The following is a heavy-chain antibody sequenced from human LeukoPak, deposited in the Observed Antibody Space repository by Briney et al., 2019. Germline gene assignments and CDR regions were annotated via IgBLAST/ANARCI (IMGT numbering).Heavy chain of an antibody. J-gene: IGHJ4*02. CDR3: ARVGTGSIAVFDY. V-gene: IGHV3-30*03. Sequence: GGSLRLSCAASGFTFSSYGVHWVRQAPGKGLEWVAVISYDGSHKYYADSVKGRFTISRDNSKNTLYLQMNSLRAEDTAVYYCARVGTGSIAVFDYWGQGTLVTVSS. CDR2: ISYDGSHK. CDR1: GFTFSSYG. D-gene: IGHD6-19*01.